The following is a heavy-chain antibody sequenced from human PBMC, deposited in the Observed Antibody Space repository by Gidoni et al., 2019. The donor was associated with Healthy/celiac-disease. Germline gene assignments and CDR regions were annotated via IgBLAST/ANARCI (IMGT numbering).Heavy chain of an antibody. D-gene: IGHD2-2*02. CDR3: ASYCSSTSCYTWYYYMDV. Sequence: QLQLQESGTGLVKPSETLSLTFTVSGCSISSSSYHWGWIRQPPGKGLEWIGSIYYSGNTYYNPSLKSRVTISVDTSKNQFSLKLSSVTAADTAVYYCASYCSSTSCYTWYYYMDVWGKGTTVTVSS. CDR1: GCSISSSSYH. J-gene: IGHJ6*03. V-gene: IGHV4-39*01. CDR2: IYYSGNT.